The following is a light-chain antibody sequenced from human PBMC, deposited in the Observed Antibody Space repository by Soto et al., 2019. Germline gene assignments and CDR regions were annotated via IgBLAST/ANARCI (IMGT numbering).Light chain of an antibody. Sequence: EIVVTQSPATLSVSPGERVTLSCRASQSVSSSLAWYQQRPGQAPRLLIYDTSTRAAGISARFSGSGSGTEFTLTITRLEPEDSAVYFCQQYTGPPTTFGQGTRLEIK. CDR3: QQYTGPPTT. J-gene: IGKJ5*01. CDR2: DTS. CDR1: QSVSSS. V-gene: IGKV3-15*01.